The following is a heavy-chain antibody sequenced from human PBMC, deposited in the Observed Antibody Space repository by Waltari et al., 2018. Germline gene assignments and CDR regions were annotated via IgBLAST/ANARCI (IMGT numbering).Heavy chain of an antibody. J-gene: IGHJ5*02. Sequence: EVQLVESGGGLVQPGGSLRLSCAASGFTFSSYWMSWVRQAQGKGLEWVANIKQDGSVKYDVDSVKGRFTISRDNAKNSLYLQINSLRAEDTAVYYCARDNGCAHVYWFDPWGQGTLVTVSS. CDR3: ARDNGCAHVYWFDP. CDR2: IKQDGSVK. CDR1: GFTFSSYW. D-gene: IGHD2-8*01. V-gene: IGHV3-7*01.